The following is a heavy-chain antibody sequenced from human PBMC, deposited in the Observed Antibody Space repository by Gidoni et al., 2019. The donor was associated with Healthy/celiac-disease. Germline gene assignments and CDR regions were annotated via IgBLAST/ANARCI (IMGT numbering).Heavy chain of an antibody. CDR1: RYTFTGYY. CDR2: IDPNGGGT. CDR3: AYIAAAATSDMDV. V-gene: IGHV1-2*02. Sequence: QVQLVQSGAEVQQPGASVKVSCTASRYTFTGYYMHWVRQAPGQGLEWMRWIDPNGGGTNYAQKLQGRVTMTRDTTSSTAYMELSRLGSDDTAVYYCAYIAAAATSDMDVWGQGTTVTVSS. D-gene: IGHD6-13*01. J-gene: IGHJ6*02.